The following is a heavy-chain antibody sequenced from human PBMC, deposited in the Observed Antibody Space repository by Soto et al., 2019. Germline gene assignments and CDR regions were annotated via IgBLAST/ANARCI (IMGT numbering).Heavy chain of an antibody. D-gene: IGHD3-10*01. CDR1: GFTFSTHS. Sequence: XESLRLSFAASGFTFSTHSMNWVRQAPGKGPEWVSSINDKSNYIFYADSVKGRFTISRDNAKNSLYLQMNSLRDDDTAVYYCATFPNYYGGWGQGTLVTVPS. CDR3: ATFPNYYGG. J-gene: IGHJ4*02. V-gene: IGHV3-21*06. CDR2: INDKSNYI.